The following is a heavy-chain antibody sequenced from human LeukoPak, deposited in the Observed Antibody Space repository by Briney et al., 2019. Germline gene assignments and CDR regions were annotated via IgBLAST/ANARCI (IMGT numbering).Heavy chain of an antibody. CDR2: IYYSGST. J-gene: IGHJ4*02. CDR1: GGSISSYY. V-gene: IGHV4-59*01. CDR3: ARAAIAAAGTGDYFDY. D-gene: IGHD6-13*01. Sequence: PSETLSLTCTVSGGSISSYYWSWIRQPPGKGLEWIGCIYYSGSTNYNPSLKSRVTISVDTSKNQFSLKLSSVTAADTAVYYCARAAIAAAGTGDYFDYWGQGTLVTVSS.